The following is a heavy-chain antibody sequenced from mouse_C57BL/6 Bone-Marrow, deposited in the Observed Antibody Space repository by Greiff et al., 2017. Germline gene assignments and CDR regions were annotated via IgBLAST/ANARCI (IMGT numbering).Heavy chain of an antibody. CDR2: ISSGGSYT. CDR1: GFTFSSYG. J-gene: IGHJ4*01. CDR3: ARHGRYAMDY. Sequence: EVQVVESGGDLVKPGGSLKLSCAASGFTFSSYGMSWVRQTPDKRLEWVATISSGGSYTYYPDSVKGRFTISRDNAKNTLYLQMSSLKSEDTAMYYCARHGRYAMDYWGQGTSVTVSS. V-gene: IGHV5-6*01.